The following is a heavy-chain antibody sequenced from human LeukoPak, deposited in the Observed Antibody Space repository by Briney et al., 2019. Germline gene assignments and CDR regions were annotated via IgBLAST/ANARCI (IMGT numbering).Heavy chain of an antibody. Sequence: PSETLSLTCAVSGGSISSGGYSWSWIRQPPGKGLEWIGYIYHSGSTYYNPSLKSRVTISVDRPRNQFSLKLSSVTAADTAVYYCARGYYGSGSLPPYFDYWGQGTLVTVSS. CDR1: GGSISSGGYS. CDR2: IYHSGST. J-gene: IGHJ4*02. V-gene: IGHV4-30-2*01. D-gene: IGHD3-10*01. CDR3: ARGYYGSGSLPPYFDY.